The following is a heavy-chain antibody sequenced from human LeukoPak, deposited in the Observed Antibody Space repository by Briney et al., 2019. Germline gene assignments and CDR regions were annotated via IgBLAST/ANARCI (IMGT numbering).Heavy chain of an antibody. Sequence: RSLRLSCAASGFTFSSFAMHWVRQAPGKGLEWVAIISYGGSKKYYADSVKGRFTISRDNSKNTLYLQMDSLRGEDTAVYYCAREQYNSLYFDYWGQGTLVTVSS. CDR1: GFTFSSFA. J-gene: IGHJ4*02. V-gene: IGHV3-30*04. CDR2: ISYGGSKK. CDR3: AREQYNSLYFDY. D-gene: IGHD1-14*01.